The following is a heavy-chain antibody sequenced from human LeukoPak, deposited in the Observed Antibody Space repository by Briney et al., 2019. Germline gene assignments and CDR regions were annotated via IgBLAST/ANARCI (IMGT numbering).Heavy chain of an antibody. D-gene: IGHD5-18*01. V-gene: IGHV3-30-3*01. J-gene: IGHJ4*02. Sequence: GRSLRLSCAASGFTFSSYAMHWVRQAPGKGLEWVAVISYDGSNKYYADSVKGRFTISRDNAKNTLYLQMNSLRAEDTAVYYCARAGRVDTGFHYWGQGTLVAVSS. CDR3: ARAGRVDTGFHY. CDR1: GFTFSSYA. CDR2: ISYDGSNK.